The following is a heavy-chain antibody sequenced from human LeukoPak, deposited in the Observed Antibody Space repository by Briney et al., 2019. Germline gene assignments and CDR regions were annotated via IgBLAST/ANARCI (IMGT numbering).Heavy chain of an antibody. Sequence: GGSLRLSCAASGYTFSSYAMSWVRQAPGKGLEWVSAISGSGGSTYYADSVKGRFTISRDNSKNTLYLQMNSLRAEDTAVYYCAKQDSSGYYSTSGYFDYWSQGTLVTVSS. J-gene: IGHJ4*02. CDR1: GYTFSSYA. CDR2: ISGSGGST. V-gene: IGHV3-23*01. D-gene: IGHD3-22*01. CDR3: AKQDSSGYYSTSGYFDY.